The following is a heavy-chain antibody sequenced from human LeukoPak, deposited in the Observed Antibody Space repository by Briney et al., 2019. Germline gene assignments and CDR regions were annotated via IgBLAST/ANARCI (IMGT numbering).Heavy chain of an antibody. J-gene: IGHJ4*02. Sequence: GRSLRLSCAASGFTFDDYAMHWVRHAPGKGLEWVSGISWNSGSIGYADSVKGRFTISRDNAKNSLYLQMNSLRAEDTALYYCAKDSSGVPAAIWSFDYWGQGTLVTVSS. CDR2: ISWNSGSI. D-gene: IGHD2-2*02. CDR1: GFTFDDYA. V-gene: IGHV3-9*01. CDR3: AKDSSGVPAAIWSFDY.